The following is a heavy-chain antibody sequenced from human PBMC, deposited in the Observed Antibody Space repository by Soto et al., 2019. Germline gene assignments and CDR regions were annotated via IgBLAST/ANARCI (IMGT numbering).Heavy chain of an antibody. CDR3: ARHQSHSSSYVDP. V-gene: IGHV4-39*01. J-gene: IGHJ5*02. CDR2: IYYSGST. Sequence: SETLSLTCAVSGGSISSSSYYWGWIRQPPGKGLEWIGSIYYSGSTYYNPSLKSRVTISVDTSKNQFSLKLSSVTAADTAVYYCARHQSHSSSYVDPWGQGTLVTVSS. CDR1: GGSISSSSYY. D-gene: IGHD6-13*01.